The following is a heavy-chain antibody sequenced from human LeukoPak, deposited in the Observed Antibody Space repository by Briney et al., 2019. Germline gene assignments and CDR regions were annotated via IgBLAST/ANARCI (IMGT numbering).Heavy chain of an antibody. CDR3: AKEAIAVAGTFFDY. CDR1: EFTFSSYS. CDR2: ITNSGNSK. Sequence: GGSLRLSCAASEFTFSSYSMSWVRQAPGKGLEWVSYITNSGNSKSYADSVKGRFTISRDNTKNTLYLQMNSLRAEDTAVYYCAKEAIAVAGTFFDYWGQGTLVTVSS. J-gene: IGHJ4*02. V-gene: IGHV3-48*01. D-gene: IGHD6-19*01.